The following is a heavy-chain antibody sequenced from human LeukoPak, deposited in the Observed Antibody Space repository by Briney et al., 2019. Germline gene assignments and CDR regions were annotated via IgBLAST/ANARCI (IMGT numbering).Heavy chain of an antibody. CDR3: ASSPVLRYFDWLSPFDY. J-gene: IGHJ4*02. CDR2: IKQDGSEK. V-gene: IGHV3-7*01. D-gene: IGHD3-9*01. CDR1: GFTFSSYE. Sequence: QPGGSLRLSCAASGFTFSSYEMSWVRQAPGKGLEWVANIKQDGSEKYYVDSVKGRFTISRDNAKNSLYLQMNSLRAEDTAVYYCASSPVLRYFDWLSPFDYWGQGTLVTVSS.